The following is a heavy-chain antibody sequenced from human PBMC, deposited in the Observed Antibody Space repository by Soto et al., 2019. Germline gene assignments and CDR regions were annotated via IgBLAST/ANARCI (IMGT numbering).Heavy chain of an antibody. CDR3: ASEVVVVPAAMDWFDP. J-gene: IGHJ5*02. CDR2: ISSSSSYI. CDR1: GFTFSRYR. Sequence: GGSRRLSRPASGFTFSRYRVNWVRQAPGKGLEWVSSISSSSSYIYYADSVKGRFTISRDNAKNSLYLQMNSLRAEDTAVYYCASEVVVVPAAMDWFDPWGQGTLVTVSS. D-gene: IGHD2-2*01. V-gene: IGHV3-21*01.